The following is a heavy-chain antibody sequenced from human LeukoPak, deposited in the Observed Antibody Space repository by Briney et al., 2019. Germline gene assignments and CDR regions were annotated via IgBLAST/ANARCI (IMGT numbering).Heavy chain of an antibody. CDR2: INGDGSDR. CDR3: AKRAAAGGFYDY. V-gene: IGHV3-74*01. CDR1: AFTFSNSW. J-gene: IGHJ4*02. Sequence: GGSLRLSCAASAFTFSNSWMHWVRQAPGKGLLWVSRINGDGSDRSYADSVKGRFTISRDNAKNTLYLQMNSLRAEDTAIYYCAKRAAAGGFYDYWGQGTLVTVSS. D-gene: IGHD6-25*01.